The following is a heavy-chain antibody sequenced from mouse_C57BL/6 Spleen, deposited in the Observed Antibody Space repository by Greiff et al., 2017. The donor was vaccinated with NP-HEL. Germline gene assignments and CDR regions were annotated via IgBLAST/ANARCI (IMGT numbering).Heavy chain of an antibody. Sequence: QVTLKVSGPGILQSSQTLSLTCSFSGFSLSTSGMGVSWIRQPSGKGLEWLAHIYWDDDKRYNPSLKRRLTISKDTSRNQVFLKITSVDTADTATYYCARREERDLDSSGTGYFDYWGQGTTLTVSS. V-gene: IGHV8-12*01. D-gene: IGHD3-2*02. CDR3: ARREERDLDSSGTGYFDY. J-gene: IGHJ2*01. CDR2: IYWDDDK. CDR1: GFSLSTSGMG.